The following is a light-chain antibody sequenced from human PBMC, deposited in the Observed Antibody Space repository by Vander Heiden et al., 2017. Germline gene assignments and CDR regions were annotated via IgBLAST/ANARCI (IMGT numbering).Light chain of an antibody. J-gene: IGLJ2*01. CDR2: DDR. V-gene: IGLV3-1*01. Sequence: SYELTQPPSVSVSPGQTASVTCSGEKLGDKYAHWYQQKPGQSPVLVIYDDRKRPSGIPERFSGSNSGNTATLTISGTQAMDEADYYCQAWDTNTVVFGGGTRLTVL. CDR3: QAWDTNTVV. CDR1: KLGDKY.